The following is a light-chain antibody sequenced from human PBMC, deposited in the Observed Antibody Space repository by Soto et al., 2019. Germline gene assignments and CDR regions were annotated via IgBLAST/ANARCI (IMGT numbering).Light chain of an antibody. V-gene: IGKV1D-12*01. J-gene: IGKJ5*01. CDR2: AAS. CDR3: QQANSFPIT. CDR1: QGISSW. Sequence: DIQMTQSTSSVSASVGDRVTITCRASQGISSWLAWYQQKPGKAPKLLIYAASSLQSGVPSRFSGSVSGTDGTITISSLQKEDGSTYYCQQANSFPITFGQGTRLEIK.